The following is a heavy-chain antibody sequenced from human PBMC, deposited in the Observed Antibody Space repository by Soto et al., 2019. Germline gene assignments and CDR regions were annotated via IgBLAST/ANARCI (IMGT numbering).Heavy chain of an antibody. CDR2: INHSGST. J-gene: IGHJ6*02. V-gene: IGHV4-34*01. D-gene: IGHD3-22*01. CDR3: ARHNYDSSGYSHYYYGMDV. CDR1: GGSGGSFSGYY. Sequence: QVQLQQWGAGLLKPSETLSLTCAVNGGSGGSFSGYYWSWIRQPPGKGLEWIGEINHSGSTNYNPTLKSRATISVDTPKNQFSLKLSSVTAADTAVYYCARHNYDSSGYSHYYYGMDVWGQGTTVTVSS.